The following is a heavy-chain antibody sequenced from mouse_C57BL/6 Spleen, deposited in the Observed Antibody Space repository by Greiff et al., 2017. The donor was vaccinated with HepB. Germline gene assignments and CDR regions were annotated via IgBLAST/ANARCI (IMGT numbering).Heavy chain of an antibody. CDR1: GYTFTSYW. CDR3: ARPFHYYGSSYGYFDV. CDR2: IHPNSGST. V-gene: IGHV1-64*01. D-gene: IGHD1-1*01. J-gene: IGHJ1*03. Sequence: VQLQQPGAELVKPGASVKLSCKASGYTFTSYWMHWVKQRPGQGLEWIGMIHPNSGSTNYNEKFKSKATLTVDKSSSTAYMQLSSLTSEDSAVYYCARPFHYYGSSYGYFDVWGTGTTVTVSS.